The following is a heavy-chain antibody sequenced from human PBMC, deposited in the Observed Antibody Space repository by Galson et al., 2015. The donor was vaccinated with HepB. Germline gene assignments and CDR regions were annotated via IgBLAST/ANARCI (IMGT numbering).Heavy chain of an antibody. V-gene: IGHV1-8*01. Sequence: SVKVSCKASGYTFTSYDINWVRQATGQGLEWMGWMNPNSGNTGYAQKFQGRVTMTRNTSISTAYMELSSLRSEDTAVYYCARVDQSGYYYDSSGYFTLAPWGQGTLVTVSS. CDR3: ARVDQSGYYYDSSGYFTLAP. D-gene: IGHD3-22*01. CDR2: MNPNSGNT. CDR1: GYTFTSYD. J-gene: IGHJ4*02.